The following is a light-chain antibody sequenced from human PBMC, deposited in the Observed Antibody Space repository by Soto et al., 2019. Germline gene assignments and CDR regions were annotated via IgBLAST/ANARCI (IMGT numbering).Light chain of an antibody. CDR2: AAS. CDR1: QSISRY. CDR3: QQSFSSPKWT. Sequence: DIRLTQSPSSLSASVGDRVTISCRASQSISRYLHWYQQKPGEAPKLLIYAASTLQSGVPSRFSGSGSGADFTLTISTLQPDDVGFYSCQQSFSSPKWTFGQGTKVEI. J-gene: IGKJ1*01. V-gene: IGKV1-39*01.